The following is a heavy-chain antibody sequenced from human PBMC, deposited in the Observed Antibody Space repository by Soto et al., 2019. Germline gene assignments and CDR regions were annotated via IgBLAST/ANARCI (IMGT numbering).Heavy chain of an antibody. CDR2: IYYSGST. Sequence: QVQLQESGPGLVKPSQTLSLTCTVSGGSISSGGYYWSWIRQHPGKGLEWIGYIYYSGSTYYKPALKSRVTIAIDKSKNQFSIKLRSVTAADTAVYYCARGADYGDSASPQIFDYWGQGTLVTVSS. CDR1: GGSISSGGYY. V-gene: IGHV4-31*03. CDR3: ARGADYGDSASPQIFDY. J-gene: IGHJ4*02. D-gene: IGHD4-17*01.